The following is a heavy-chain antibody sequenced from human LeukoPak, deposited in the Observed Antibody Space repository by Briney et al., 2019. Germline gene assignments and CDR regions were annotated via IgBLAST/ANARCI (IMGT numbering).Heavy chain of an antibody. D-gene: IGHD6-19*01. Sequence: SETLSLTCTVSGGSISSSSYYWGWIRQPPGKGLEWIGSIYYSGSTNYNPSLKSRVTISVDTSKNQFSLKLSSVTAADTAVYYCARHWLGKKYYFDYWGQGTLVTVSS. J-gene: IGHJ4*02. V-gene: IGHV4-39*01. CDR2: IYYSGST. CDR1: GGSISSSSYY. CDR3: ARHWLGKKYYFDY.